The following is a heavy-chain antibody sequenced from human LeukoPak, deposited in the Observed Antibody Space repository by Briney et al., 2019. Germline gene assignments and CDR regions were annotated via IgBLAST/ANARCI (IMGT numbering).Heavy chain of an antibody. CDR1: GFXXSXXW. Sequence: PGGSLRLSCAASGFXXSXXWMGWAXXAPGXXXEXVANIKGDGSEKHYVDSVKGRFTISRDNTKNSLYLQMNSLRVEDTAVYYCARDRGWYHADYWGQGTLVTVSS. CDR3: ARDRGWYHADY. V-gene: IGHV3-7*04. CDR2: IKGDGSEK. J-gene: IGHJ4*02. D-gene: IGHD6-19*01.